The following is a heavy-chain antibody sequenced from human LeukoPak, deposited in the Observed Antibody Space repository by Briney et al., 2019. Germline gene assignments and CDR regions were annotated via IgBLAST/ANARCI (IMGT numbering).Heavy chain of an antibody. CDR2: ISGSGGST. J-gene: IGHJ5*02. Sequence: GGSLRLSCAASGFTLSSYAMSRVRQAPGKGLEWVSAISGSGGSTYYADSVKGRFTISRDNSKNTLYLQMNSLRAEDTAVYYCAKENYKWEMATTDHWGQGTLVTVSS. CDR3: AKENYKWEMATTDH. CDR1: GFTLSSYA. D-gene: IGHD5-24*01. V-gene: IGHV3-23*01.